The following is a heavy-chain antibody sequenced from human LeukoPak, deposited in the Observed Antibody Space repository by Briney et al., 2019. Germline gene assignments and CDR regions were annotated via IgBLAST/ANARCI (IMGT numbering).Heavy chain of an antibody. V-gene: IGHV1-69*04. CDR2: IIPILGIA. J-gene: IGHJ4*02. CDR3: ASSSEGSSGYYYVLDY. CDR1: GYTFSNYG. D-gene: IGHD3-22*01. Sequence: SVKVSCKASGYTFSNYGISWVRQAPGQGLEWMGRIIPILGIANYAQKFQGRVTITADKSTSTAYMELSSLRSEDTAVYYCASSSEGSSGYYYVLDYWGRGTLVTVSS.